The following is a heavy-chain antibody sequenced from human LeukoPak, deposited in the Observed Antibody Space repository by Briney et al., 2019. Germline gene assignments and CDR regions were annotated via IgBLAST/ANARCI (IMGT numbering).Heavy chain of an antibody. D-gene: IGHD3-10*01. CDR2: INPSSGGT. CDR3: AREPSGSDY. Sequence: ASVKVSCKVSGYTFTGYYLHWVRQAPGQGLEWMGRINPSSGGTNYAQKFQGRVTMTRDTSINTAYLDLSSLRSDDTAVYYCAREPSGSDYWGQGTLVIVSS. J-gene: IGHJ4*02. CDR1: GYTFTGYY. V-gene: IGHV1-2*06.